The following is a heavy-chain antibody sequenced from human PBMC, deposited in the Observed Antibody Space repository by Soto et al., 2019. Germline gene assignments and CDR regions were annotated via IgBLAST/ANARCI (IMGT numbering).Heavy chain of an antibody. V-gene: IGHV3-53*01. J-gene: IGHJ4*02. CDR3: ARAGVTPHFFDY. CDR1: GFSVRTNY. CDR2: FESGGSI. Sequence: GGSLRLSCAASGFSVRTNYMSWVRQAPGKGLEWVSVFESGGSIYYADSVKGRCIISRDYAKNTVYLQMSSLRADDTAVYYCARAGVTPHFFDYWGQGTLVTVSS. D-gene: IGHD2-21*02.